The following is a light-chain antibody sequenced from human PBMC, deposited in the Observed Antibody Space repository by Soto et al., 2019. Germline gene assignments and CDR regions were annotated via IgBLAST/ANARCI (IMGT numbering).Light chain of an antibody. CDR3: QVWASTAEFFV. Sequence: SYELTQPPSVSVAPGQTARTTCGGDKIGSKIVHWYKQRPGQAPVAVVFDASDRPSGIPDRISASRSGDTATLTISRVDAGDEADYYCQVWASTAEFFVIGSGTKLTVL. CDR2: DAS. J-gene: IGLJ1*01. CDR1: KIGSKI. V-gene: IGLV3-21*02.